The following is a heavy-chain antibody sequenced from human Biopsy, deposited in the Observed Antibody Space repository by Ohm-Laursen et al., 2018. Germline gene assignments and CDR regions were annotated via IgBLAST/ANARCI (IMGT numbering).Heavy chain of an antibody. CDR1: GDSISTSTTYY. Sequence: GTLSLTCTVSGDSISTSTTYYWAWLRQPPGKGLEWIGSIYNSETTFYNPSLKSRVAISVDTSTNQFSLKVSSVTAADTALYYCARHPTGFWFDPWGHGTLVTVS. CDR3: ARHPTGFWFDP. J-gene: IGHJ5*02. CDR2: IYNSETT. V-gene: IGHV4-39*01.